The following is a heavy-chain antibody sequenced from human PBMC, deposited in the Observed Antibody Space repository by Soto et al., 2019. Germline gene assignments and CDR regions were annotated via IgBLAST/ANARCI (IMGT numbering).Heavy chain of an antibody. CDR3: AQDRGWGVVSPSHDY. J-gene: IGHJ4*02. V-gene: IGHV3-23*01. CDR2: IRGTGGET. D-gene: IGHD2-21*01. CDR1: GFTFRNFV. Sequence: EVQLLESGGGIVQPGGSLRVSCVASGFTFRNFVMSWVRQAPGKGLEWVSAIRGTGGETFYADSVKGRFTISRDNSKNTLYLQMNSLRDEDTALYFCAQDRGWGVVSPSHDYWGQGTLVTVFS.